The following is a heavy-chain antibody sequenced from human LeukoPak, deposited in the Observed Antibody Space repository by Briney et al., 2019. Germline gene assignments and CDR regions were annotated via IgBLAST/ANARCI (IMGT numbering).Heavy chain of an antibody. V-gene: IGHV4-34*01. Sequence: SETLSLTCAVYGGSFSGYYWSWIRQPPGKGLEWIGEINHSGSTKYNPSLKSRVTISVDKSKNQFSLKLSSVTAADTAVYYCARVRSIXRGLAPFWFDPWGQGTLVTVSS. D-gene: IGHD3-16*01. CDR3: ARVRSIXRGLAPFWFDP. CDR1: GGSFSGYY. CDR2: INHSGST. J-gene: IGHJ5*02.